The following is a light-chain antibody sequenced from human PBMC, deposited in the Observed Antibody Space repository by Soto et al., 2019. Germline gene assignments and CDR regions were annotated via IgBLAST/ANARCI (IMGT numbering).Light chain of an antibody. CDR2: EGS. CDR3: CSYAGSSTFVV. CDR1: SSDVGSYNL. V-gene: IGLV2-23*03. J-gene: IGLJ2*01. Sequence: QSALTQPASVSGSPGQSITISCTGTSSDVGSYNLVSWYQQHPGKAPKLMIYEGSKRPSGVSNRFSGSKSGNTASLTISGLQAEDEADYYRCSYAGSSTFVVFGGGTKVTVL.